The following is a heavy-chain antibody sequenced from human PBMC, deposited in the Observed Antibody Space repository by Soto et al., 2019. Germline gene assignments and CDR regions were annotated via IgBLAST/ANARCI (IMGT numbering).Heavy chain of an antibody. Sequence: EVQVLESGGNLVQPGGSLRLSCAGSGFSFHTSALSWVRQTPGKGLEWISSISGSDATTFYADSVKGRFTISRDSSKKTLYLQMHSLRAEDTALYYCAKCIGWPPEFDYWGQGTLVTVSS. D-gene: IGHD6-19*01. CDR2: ISGSDATT. V-gene: IGHV3-23*01. J-gene: IGHJ4*02. CDR1: GFSFHTSA. CDR3: AKCIGWPPEFDY.